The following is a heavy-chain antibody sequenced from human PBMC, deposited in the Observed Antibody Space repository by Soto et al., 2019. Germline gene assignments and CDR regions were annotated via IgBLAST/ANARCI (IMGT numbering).Heavy chain of an antibody. CDR3: ARVGAVAGTNYDY. D-gene: IGHD6-19*01. CDR2: ISYDGSNK. CDR1: GFTFSSYA. J-gene: IGHJ4*02. V-gene: IGHV3-30-3*01. Sequence: PGGSLRLSGAASGFTFSSYAMHWVRQAPGKGLEWVAVISYDGSNKYYADSVKGRFTISRDNSKNTLYLQMNSRRAEDTAAYYWARVGAVAGTNYDYCGQGTLVTVSS.